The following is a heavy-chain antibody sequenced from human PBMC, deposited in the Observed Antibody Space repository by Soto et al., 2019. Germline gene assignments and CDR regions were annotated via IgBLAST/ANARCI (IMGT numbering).Heavy chain of an antibody. V-gene: IGHV5-51*01. J-gene: IGHJ4*02. CDR2: IYPGDSDT. D-gene: IGHD3-22*01. Sequence: PGESLRISCKGSGYSFTSYWIGWVRQMPGKGLEWMGIIYPGDSDTRYSPSFQGQVTISADKSISTAYLQWSSLKASDTAMYYCARLWAPPFYYYDSSGYPDQNWDYWGQGKVVTASS. CDR3: ARLWAPPFYYYDSSGYPDQNWDY. CDR1: GYSFTSYW.